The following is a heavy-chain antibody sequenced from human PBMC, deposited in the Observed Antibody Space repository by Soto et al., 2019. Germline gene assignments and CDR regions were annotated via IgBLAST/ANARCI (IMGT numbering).Heavy chain of an antibody. CDR3: ARERIPTRGDAFDL. Sequence: QVQLVQSGAEVRKPGSSVKVSCKAPGGTFSKYIISWVRKAPGQGLEWMGRILPIPARTNYAQKFQGKVRVTADRLTRTAYMELTSLKSKDTAVYYCARERIPTRGDAFDLWCQGTMVTVSS. CDR2: ILPIPART. D-gene: IGHD2-21*01. CDR1: GGTFSKYI. J-gene: IGHJ3*01. V-gene: IGHV1-69*08.